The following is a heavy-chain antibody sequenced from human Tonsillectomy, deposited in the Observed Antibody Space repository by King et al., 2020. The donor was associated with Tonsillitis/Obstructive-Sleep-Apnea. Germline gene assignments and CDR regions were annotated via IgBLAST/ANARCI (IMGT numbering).Heavy chain of an antibody. Sequence: VQLQQWGAGLLKPSETLSLTCAVYGGSFSGYYWSWFRQPPGKGLEWIGEINPSGSTNYNPSLKSRVTISVDTSKNQFSLKLSSVTAADTAVYYCASFLYCSSTRCFDYWGRGTLVTVSS. D-gene: IGHD2-2*01. V-gene: IGHV4-34*01. CDR2: INPSGST. CDR3: ASFLYCSSTRCFDY. J-gene: IGHJ4*02. CDR1: GGSFSGYY.